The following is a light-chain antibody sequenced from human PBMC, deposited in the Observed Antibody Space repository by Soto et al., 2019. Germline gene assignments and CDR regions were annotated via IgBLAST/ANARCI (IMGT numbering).Light chain of an antibody. CDR1: SSDVGGYNY. CDR2: DVS. V-gene: IGLV2-14*04. Sequence: NSSDVGGYNYVSWYQQHPGKVPKLMIYDVSNRPSGVSNRFSGSKSGNTASLTISGLQAEDEADYYCSSYTSSSTVGVFGTGTKVTVL. J-gene: IGLJ1*01. CDR3: SSYTSSSTVGV.